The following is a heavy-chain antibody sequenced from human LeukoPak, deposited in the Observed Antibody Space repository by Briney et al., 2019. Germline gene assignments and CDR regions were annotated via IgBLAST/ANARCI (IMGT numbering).Heavy chain of an antibody. J-gene: IGHJ3*02. V-gene: IGHV4-59*12. D-gene: IGHD2-15*01. Sequence: SETLSLTCTVSGGSISSYYWSWIRQPPGKGLEWIGYIYYSGSTNYNPSLKSRVTISVDTSKNQFSLKLSSVTAADTAVYYCARGSPIVVVVAATHDMVDAFDIWGQGTMVTVSS. CDR3: ARGSPIVVVVAATHDMVDAFDI. CDR1: GGSISSYY. CDR2: IYYSGST.